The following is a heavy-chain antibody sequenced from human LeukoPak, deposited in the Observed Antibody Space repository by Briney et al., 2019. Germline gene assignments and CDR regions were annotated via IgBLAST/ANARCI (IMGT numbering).Heavy chain of an antibody. D-gene: IGHD6-13*01. Sequence: ASVTVSCKASGGTFSSYAISWVRQAPGQGLEWMGWISAYNGNTNYTQKLQGRVTMTTDTSTSTAYMELRSLRSDDTAVYYCARGNGIAATGWGSYWGQGTLVTVSS. CDR3: ARGNGIAATGWGSY. CDR2: ISAYNGNT. V-gene: IGHV1-18*01. J-gene: IGHJ4*02. CDR1: GGTFSSYA.